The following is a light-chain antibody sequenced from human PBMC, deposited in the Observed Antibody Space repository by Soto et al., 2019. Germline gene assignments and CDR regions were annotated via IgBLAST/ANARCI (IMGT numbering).Light chain of an antibody. Sequence: QSALTQPRSVSGSPGQSVTISCTGTSSAVGGDNYVSWYQQHPGKAPKLMIYDVSKWPSGVPDRFSGSKSGNTASLTISGLQAEDDADYYCCSYAGSYTWVFGGGTKLTVL. CDR3: CSYAGSYTWV. V-gene: IGLV2-11*01. J-gene: IGLJ3*02. CDR2: DVS. CDR1: SSAVGGDNY.